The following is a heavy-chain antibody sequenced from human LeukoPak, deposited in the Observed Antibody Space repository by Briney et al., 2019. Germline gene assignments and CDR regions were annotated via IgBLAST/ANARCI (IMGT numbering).Heavy chain of an antibody. CDR1: GGSISSYY. Sequence: SETLSLTCIVSGGSISSYYWSWIRQPARKGLEWIGRIYTSGSTNYNPSLKSRVTMSVDTSKNQFSLKLSSVTAADTAVYYCARDLDYYDFDYWGQGTLVTVSS. J-gene: IGHJ4*02. CDR3: ARDLDYYDFDY. D-gene: IGHD3-10*01. V-gene: IGHV4-4*07. CDR2: IYTSGST.